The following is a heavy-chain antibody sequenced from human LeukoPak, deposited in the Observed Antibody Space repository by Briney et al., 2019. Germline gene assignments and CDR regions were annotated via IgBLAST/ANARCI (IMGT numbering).Heavy chain of an antibody. CDR2: INTNTGNP. J-gene: IGHJ5*02. Sequence: ASVKVSCKASGYTFTSYAMNWVRQAPGQGLEWMGWINTNTGNPTYAQGFTGRFVFSLDTSVSTAYLQISSLKAEDTAVYYCARGQYSSSSRGNWFDPWGQGTLVTVSS. D-gene: IGHD6-6*01. CDR1: GYTFTSYA. CDR3: ARGQYSSSSRGNWFDP. V-gene: IGHV7-4-1*02.